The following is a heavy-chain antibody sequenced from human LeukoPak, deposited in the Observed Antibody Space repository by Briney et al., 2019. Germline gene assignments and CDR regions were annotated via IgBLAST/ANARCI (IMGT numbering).Heavy chain of an antibody. Sequence: GGSLRLSCAASGFTVSSNYMSWVRQAPGKGLEWVSVIYSGGSTYYADSVKGRFTISRDNSKNTLYLQMNSLRAEDTAVYYCARSRGYYDSSGYPWDWGQGTLVTVSS. CDR1: GFTVSSNY. D-gene: IGHD3-22*01. CDR3: ARSRGYYDSSGYPWD. V-gene: IGHV3-53*01. J-gene: IGHJ4*02. CDR2: IYSGGST.